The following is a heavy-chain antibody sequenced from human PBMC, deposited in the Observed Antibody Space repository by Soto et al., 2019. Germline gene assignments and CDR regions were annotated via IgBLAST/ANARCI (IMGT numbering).Heavy chain of an antibody. CDR1: GGSLSGFY. J-gene: IGHJ4*02. Sequence: QVRLYQWGVGLLKPSETLSLTCTLSGGSLSGFYWSWIRQPPGKGLEWIGEIKDGGNARYNPTLKSRVTISMDTSKNQFSLNLPSVPAADTAVYFCSSGRNWGQGTLVTVSS. CDR2: IKDGGNA. V-gene: IGHV4-34*01. CDR3: SSGRN.